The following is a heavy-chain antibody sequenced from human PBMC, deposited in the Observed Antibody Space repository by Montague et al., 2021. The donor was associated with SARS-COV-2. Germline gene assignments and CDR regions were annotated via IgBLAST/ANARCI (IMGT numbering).Heavy chain of an antibody. Sequence: SETLSLTCTVSGGSISSSSYYWGWIRQTPGKGPEWIGSIYYTGTTFYNPSLKSRVTMSVDTSKNQFSLRLSSLTAADTAVFYCARDDAGDWYFDLWGRGTLVTVSS. CDR1: GGSISSSSYY. CDR2: IYYTGTT. D-gene: IGHD1-1*01. V-gene: IGHV4-39*02. J-gene: IGHJ2*01. CDR3: ARDDAGDWYFDL.